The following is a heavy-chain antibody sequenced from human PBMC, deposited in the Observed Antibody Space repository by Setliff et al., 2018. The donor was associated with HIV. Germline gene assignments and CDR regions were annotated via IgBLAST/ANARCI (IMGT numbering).Heavy chain of an antibody. D-gene: IGHD2-2*01. Sequence: GASVKVSCKASGYTFTSYYMHWVRQAPGQGLEWMGIINPSGGSTSYAQKFQGRVTMTRDTSISTAYMEVSRLRSDDTAVYYCARDHCSSSGCYEYSYYGMDVWGQGTTVTVSS. V-gene: IGHV1-46*01. CDR3: ARDHCSSSGCYEYSYYGMDV. J-gene: IGHJ6*02. CDR2: INPSGGST. CDR1: GYTFTSYY.